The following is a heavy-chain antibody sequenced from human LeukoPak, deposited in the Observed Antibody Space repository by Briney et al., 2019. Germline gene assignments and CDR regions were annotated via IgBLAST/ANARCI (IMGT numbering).Heavy chain of an antibody. J-gene: IGHJ4*02. CDR3: ARSKGVYCGGDCSALDY. CDR2: ITTNGGST. CDR1: GFTFSSYA. Sequence: GGSLRLSCAASGFTFSSYAMHWVRQAPGMGLEYVSAITTNGGSTYYANSVKDRFTISRDNSKNTLYLQMGSLRAEDMAVYYCARSKGVYCGGDCSALDYWGQGTLVTVSS. V-gene: IGHV3-64*01. D-gene: IGHD2-21*02.